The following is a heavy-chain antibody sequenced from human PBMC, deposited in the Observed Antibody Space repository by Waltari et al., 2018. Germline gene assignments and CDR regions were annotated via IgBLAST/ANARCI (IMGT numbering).Heavy chain of an antibody. CDR3: AHRRNGNIAY. D-gene: IGHD2-21*01. CDR2: IYWNDDE. V-gene: IGHV2-5*01. Sequence: QITLKESGPALVKPKQTLTLTCTFSGFSLAPSRVGVAWVRQTPQKALEWLAVIYWNDDEVYNPSLRSRLSIAKDTAMNRVVLTLTNVDPADTATYYCAHRRNGNIAYWGPGALVIVSS. CDR1: GFSLAPSRVG. J-gene: IGHJ4*02.